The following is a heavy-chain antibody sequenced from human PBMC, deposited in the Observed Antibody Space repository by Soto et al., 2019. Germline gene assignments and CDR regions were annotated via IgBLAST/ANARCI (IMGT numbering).Heavy chain of an antibody. CDR1: GYTFTNFA. V-gene: IGHV1-3*05. D-gene: IGHD1-20*01. CDR2: INAGYSNT. J-gene: IGHJ4*02. CDR3: ARPRTYNWNDPFDY. Sequence: QVQLVQSGAEEKKPGASVKVSCKASGYTFTNFALHWVRQAPGQRLEWMGWINAGYSNTKSSQRFQGRVTITRDTSASTAYMELSSLSSEDTAVYYCARPRTYNWNDPFDYWGQGTLVTVSS.